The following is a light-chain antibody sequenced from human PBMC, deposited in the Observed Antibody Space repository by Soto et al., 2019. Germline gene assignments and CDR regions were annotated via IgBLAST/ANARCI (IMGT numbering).Light chain of an antibody. CDR2: LGS. J-gene: IGKJ2*01. CDR3: RQGLQFPLT. CDR1: QSLLHSSGHNF. Sequence: DIVMTQSPLSLPVTPGEPASISCRSSQSLLHSSGHNFLDWYLQKPGQSPQLLIFLGSNRASGVLDSFSGSGSGTDFTLKTTRVEAGVFGFYYGRQGLQFPLTFGQGTKREIK. V-gene: IGKV2-28*01.